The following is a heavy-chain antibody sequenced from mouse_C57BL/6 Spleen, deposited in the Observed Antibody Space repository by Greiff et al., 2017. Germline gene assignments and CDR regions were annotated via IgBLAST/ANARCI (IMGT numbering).Heavy chain of an antibody. CDR1: GYTFTSYW. J-gene: IGHJ4*01. D-gene: IGHD1-1*01. V-gene: IGHV1-64*01. CDR3: ARSGKYGSSYARDY. CDR2: IHPNSGST. Sequence: QVQLQQPGAELVKPGASVKLSCKASGYTFTSYWMHWVKQRPGQGLEWIGMIHPNSGSTNYNEKFKSKATLTVDKSSSTAYMQLSSLTSEDSAVYYCARSGKYGSSYARDYWGQGTSVTVSS.